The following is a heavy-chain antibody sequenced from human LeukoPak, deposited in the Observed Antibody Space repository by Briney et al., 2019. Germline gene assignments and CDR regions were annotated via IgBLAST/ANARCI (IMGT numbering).Heavy chain of an antibody. CDR1: GGSISSGGYY. J-gene: IGHJ6*02. CDR3: ARTGYSYGGYYYYGMDV. V-gene: IGHV4-31*03. D-gene: IGHD5-18*01. CDR2: IYYSGST. Sequence: SETLSLTCTVSGGSISSGGYYWSWIHQHPGKGLEWIGYIYYSGSTYYNPSLKSRVTISVDTSKNQFSLKLSSVTAADTAVYYCARTGYSYGGYYYYGMDVWGQGTTVTVSS.